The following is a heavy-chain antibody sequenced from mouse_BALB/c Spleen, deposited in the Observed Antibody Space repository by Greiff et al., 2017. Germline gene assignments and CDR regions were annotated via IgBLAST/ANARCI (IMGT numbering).Heavy chain of an antibody. J-gene: IGHJ3*01. Sequence: VQLQESGPELVKPGASVKISCKASGYAFSSSWMNWVKQRPGQGLEWIGRIYPGDGDTNYNGKFKGKATLTADKSSSTAYMQLSSLTSVDSAVYFCARNDYDWFAYWGQGTLVTVSA. CDR1: GYAFSSSW. D-gene: IGHD2-4*01. V-gene: IGHV1-82*01. CDR2: IYPGDGDT. CDR3: ARNDYDWFAY.